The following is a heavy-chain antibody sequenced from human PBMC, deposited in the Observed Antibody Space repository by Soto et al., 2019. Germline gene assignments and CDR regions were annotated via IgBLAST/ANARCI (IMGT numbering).Heavy chain of an antibody. D-gene: IGHD3-10*01. CDR1: GFSLSTSGVG. CDR3: AHHGSGSYYTLAPYYFDY. CDR2: IYWDDDK. J-gene: IGHJ4*02. V-gene: IGHV2-5*02. Sequence: SGPTLVNPTQTLTLTCTFFGFSLSTSGVGVGWIRQPPGKALEWLALIYWDDDKRFRPSLKSRLTITKDTSKNQVVLTMTNMDPVDTATYYCAHHGSGSYYTLAPYYFDYWGQGTLVTVSS.